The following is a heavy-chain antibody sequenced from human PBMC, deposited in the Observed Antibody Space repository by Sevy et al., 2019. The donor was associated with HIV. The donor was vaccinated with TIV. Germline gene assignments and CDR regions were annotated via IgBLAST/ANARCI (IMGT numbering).Heavy chain of an antibody. Sequence: GGSLRLSCAASGFTFSSYSMNWVRQAPGKGLEWVSSISSSSSYIYYADSVKGRFTISRDNAKNLLYLQMNSLGAEDTAVYYWARDEDGGYGAAGGAFDIWGQGTMVTVSS. CDR1: GFTFSSYS. J-gene: IGHJ3*02. CDR2: ISSSSSYI. CDR3: ARDEDGGYGAAGGAFDI. D-gene: IGHD4-17*01. V-gene: IGHV3-21*01.